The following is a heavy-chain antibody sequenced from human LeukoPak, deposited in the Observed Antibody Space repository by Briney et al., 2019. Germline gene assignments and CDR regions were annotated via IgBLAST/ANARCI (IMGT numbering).Heavy chain of an antibody. V-gene: IGHV4-39*07. D-gene: IGHD3-16*01. J-gene: IGHJ3*02. CDR3: ARSLKTITFGGVSNPFDI. CDR1: GGSISSSSYY. Sequence: SETLSLTCTVSGGSISSSSYYWGWIRQPPGKGLEWIGSIYYSGSTYYNPSLKSRVTISVDTSKNQFSLKLSSVTAADTAVYYCARSLKTITFGGVSNPFDIWGQGAMVTVSS. CDR2: IYYSGST.